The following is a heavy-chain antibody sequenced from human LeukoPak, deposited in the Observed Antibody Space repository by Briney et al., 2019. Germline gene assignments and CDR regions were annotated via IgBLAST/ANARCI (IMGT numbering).Heavy chain of an antibody. Sequence: SSETLSLTCSVSGASLNNYYWSWIRQPPGKGLEWIGYIYYSGSTNYNPSLKSRVTISVDTSKNQFSLKLSSVTAADTAVYYCARGGGITSQPWVYYYMDVWGKGTTVTVSS. V-gene: IGHV4-59*01. D-gene: IGHD3-16*01. CDR2: IYYSGST. CDR1: GASLNNYY. J-gene: IGHJ6*03. CDR3: ARGGGITSQPWVYYYMDV.